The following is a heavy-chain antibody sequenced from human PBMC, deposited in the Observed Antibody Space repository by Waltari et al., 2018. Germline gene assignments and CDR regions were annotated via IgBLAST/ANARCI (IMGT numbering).Heavy chain of an antibody. V-gene: IGHV3-23*01. Sequence: EVRLLESGGGLVQPGGSLRLSCVVSGFTFSEYGMSWVRQAPGKGLEWGAGLSFIGASTYYAESVRGRFTISRDNSENTLYLEMNSLRAEDTAVYYCAKVPSTYPYYFDFWGQGTLVTVSS. CDR3: AKVPSTYPYYFDF. CDR1: GFTFSEYG. CDR2: LSFIGAST. J-gene: IGHJ4*02.